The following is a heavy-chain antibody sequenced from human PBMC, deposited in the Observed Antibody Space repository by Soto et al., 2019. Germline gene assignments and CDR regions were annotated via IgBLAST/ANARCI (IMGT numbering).Heavy chain of an antibody. V-gene: IGHV3-15*07. CDR3: TTPLEAVGEPKYYYGMDV. Sequence: EVQLVESGGGLVKPGGSLRLSCAASGFTFSNAWMNWVRQAPGKGLEWVGRIKSKTDGGTTDYAAPVKGRFTISRDDSKTTLYLQMTSLKTEDTAVYYCTTPLEAVGEPKYYYGMDVWGQGTTVTVSS. CDR1: GFTFSNAW. J-gene: IGHJ6*02. CDR2: IKSKTDGGTT.